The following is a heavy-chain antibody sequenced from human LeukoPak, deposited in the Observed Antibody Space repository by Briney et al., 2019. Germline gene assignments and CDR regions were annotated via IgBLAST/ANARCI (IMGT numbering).Heavy chain of an antibody. CDR1: GYTLTELS. Sequence: ASVKVSCKVSGYTLTELSMHWVRQAPGKGLEWMGGFDPEDGETIYAQKFQGRVTMTRNTSISTAYMELSSLRSEDTAVYYCARASFLDYFYYYMDVWGKGTTVTISS. CDR2: FDPEDGET. CDR3: ARASFLDYFYYYMDV. V-gene: IGHV1-24*01. J-gene: IGHJ6*03.